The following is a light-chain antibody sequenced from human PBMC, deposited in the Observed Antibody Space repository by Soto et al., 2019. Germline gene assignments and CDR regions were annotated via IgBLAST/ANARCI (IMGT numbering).Light chain of an antibody. CDR1: SSDVGGYNY. J-gene: IGLJ1*01. Sequence: QSALTQPRSVSGSPGQSVTISCTGTSSDVGGYNYVSWYQQHPGKAPKLMIYDVSKRPSGVPDRFSGSNSGNTASLTISGLQAEDEADYYCCSYAGSYTDVFGTGTKLTVL. CDR2: DVS. V-gene: IGLV2-11*01. CDR3: CSYAGSYTDV.